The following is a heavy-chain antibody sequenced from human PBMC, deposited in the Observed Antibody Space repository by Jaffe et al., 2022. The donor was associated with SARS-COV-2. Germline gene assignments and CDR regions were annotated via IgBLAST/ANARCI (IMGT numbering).Heavy chain of an antibody. CDR3: ARDTYYYDSSGSPRGGAFDI. CDR2: ISYDGSNK. J-gene: IGHJ3*02. CDR1: GFTFSSYA. D-gene: IGHD3-22*01. Sequence: QVQLVESGGGVVQPGRSLRLSCAASGFTFSSYAMHWVRQAPGKGLEWVAVISYDGSNKYYADSVKGRFTISRDNSKNTLYLQMNSLRAEDTAVYYCARDTYYYDSSGSPRGGAFDIWGQGTMVTVSS. V-gene: IGHV3-30-3*01.